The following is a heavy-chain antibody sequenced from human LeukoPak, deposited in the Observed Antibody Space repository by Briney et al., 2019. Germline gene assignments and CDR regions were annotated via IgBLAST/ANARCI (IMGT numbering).Heavy chain of an antibody. D-gene: IGHD3-9*01. CDR3: ARDRYDILTGYYYYYGMDV. CDR1: GFTFSSYA. Sequence: PGGSLRLSCAASGFTFSSYAMHWVRQAPGKGLEWVAVISYDGSNKYYADSVKGRFTISRDNSKNTLYLQMNSLRAEDTAVYYCARDRYDILTGYYYYYGMDVWGQGTTVTVSS. CDR2: ISYDGSNK. J-gene: IGHJ6*02. V-gene: IGHV3-30*04.